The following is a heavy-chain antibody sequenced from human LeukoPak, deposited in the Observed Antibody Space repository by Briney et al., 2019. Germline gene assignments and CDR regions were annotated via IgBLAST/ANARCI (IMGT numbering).Heavy chain of an antibody. J-gene: IGHJ4*02. CDR2: INPNSGGT. Sequence: ASVKVSCKASGYTFTGYYMHWVRQAPGQGLEWMGWINPNSGGTNYAQKFQGRVTMTRDTSISTAYMELSRLRSDDTAVYYCARAWRWLQFEGSDYWGQGTLVTVSS. CDR1: GYTFTGYY. D-gene: IGHD5-24*01. V-gene: IGHV1-2*02. CDR3: ARAWRWLQFEGSDY.